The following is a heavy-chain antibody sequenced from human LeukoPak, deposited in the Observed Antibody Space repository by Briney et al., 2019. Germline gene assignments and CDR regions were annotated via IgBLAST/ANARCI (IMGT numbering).Heavy chain of an antibody. CDR3: VREGRGYSYGYPHAFDI. CDR1: GFTFSSYS. J-gene: IGHJ3*02. Sequence: PGGSLRLSCAASGFTFSSYSMNWVRQAPGKGLEWVSSISSSSSYIYYADSVKGRFTISRDNAKNSLYLQMNSLRAEDTAVYYCVREGRGYSYGYPHAFDIWGQGTMVTVSS. D-gene: IGHD5-18*01. V-gene: IGHV3-21*01. CDR2: ISSSSSYI.